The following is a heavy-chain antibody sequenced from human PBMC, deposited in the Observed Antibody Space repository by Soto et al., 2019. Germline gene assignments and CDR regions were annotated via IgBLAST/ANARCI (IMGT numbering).Heavy chain of an antibody. CDR2: INPSSGAT. CDR1: GYTFTNYY. V-gene: IGHV1-46*03. Sequence: GASVKVSCKGTGYTFTNYYMHWVRQAPGQGLEWMGTINPSSGATDYAQKFQGRVTMTSDTSTSTVYTELSSLRSDDTAVYYCAGGMVRGYGAFDIWGQGTMVTVSS. J-gene: IGHJ3*02. D-gene: IGHD3-10*01. CDR3: AGGMVRGYGAFDI.